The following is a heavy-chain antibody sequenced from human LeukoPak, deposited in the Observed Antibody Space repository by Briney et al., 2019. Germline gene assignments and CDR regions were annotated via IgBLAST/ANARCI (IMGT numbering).Heavy chain of an antibody. D-gene: IGHD4-17*01. Sequence: GESLKISCQGSGYSFTSYWIGWVRQMPGKGLEWMGIIYPGDSDTRYSPSFQGQVTISADKSISTAYLQWSSLKASDTAMYYCARHGYGDYPTGYYYYGMDVWGQGTTVTVSS. CDR3: ARHGYGDYPTGYYYYGMDV. CDR2: IYPGDSDT. J-gene: IGHJ6*02. CDR1: GYSFTSYW. V-gene: IGHV5-51*01.